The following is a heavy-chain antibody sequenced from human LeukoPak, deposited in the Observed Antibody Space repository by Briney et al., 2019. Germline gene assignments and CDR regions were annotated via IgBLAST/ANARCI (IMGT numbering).Heavy chain of an antibody. CDR2: IIPIFGTA. CDR1: GGTFSSYA. CDR3: ATRELVQDYYYMDV. J-gene: IGHJ6*03. Sequence: SVKVSCKASGGTFSSYAISWVRQAPGQGLEWMGRIIPIFGTANYAQKFQGRVTITSDESTSTAYMELSSLRSEDTAVYYCATRELVQDYYYMDVWGKGTTVTVSS. V-gene: IGHV1-69*13. D-gene: IGHD6-13*01.